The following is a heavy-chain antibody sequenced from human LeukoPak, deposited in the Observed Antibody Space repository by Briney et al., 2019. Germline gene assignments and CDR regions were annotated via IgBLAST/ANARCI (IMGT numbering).Heavy chain of an antibody. Sequence: SQTLSLTCAVSGGSISSGGYSWSWIRQPPGKGLEWIGYIYHSGSTYYNPSLKSRVTISVDTSKNQFSLKLSSVTAADTAVYYCARQATLTGYSYDYWGQGTLVTVSS. CDR1: GGSISSGGYS. J-gene: IGHJ4*02. CDR3: ARQATLTGYSYDY. V-gene: IGHV4-30-2*01. CDR2: IYHSGST. D-gene: IGHD3-9*01.